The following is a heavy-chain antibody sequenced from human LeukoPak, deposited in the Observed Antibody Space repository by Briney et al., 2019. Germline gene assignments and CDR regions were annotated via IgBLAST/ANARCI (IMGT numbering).Heavy chain of an antibody. CDR2: IDKTTYPT. D-gene: IGHD6-19*01. V-gene: IGHV3-23*05. CDR1: GFTFGSYS. J-gene: IGHJ4*02. Sequence: GGSLRLSCAASGFTFGSYSMTWVRQAPGKGLEWVSTIDKTTYPTFYADSVKGRFTISRDNSKNTLYLQMNSLRTEDTAVYFCAKFEGATIPGWFNDYWGQGILVTVSS. CDR3: AKFEGATIPGWFNDY.